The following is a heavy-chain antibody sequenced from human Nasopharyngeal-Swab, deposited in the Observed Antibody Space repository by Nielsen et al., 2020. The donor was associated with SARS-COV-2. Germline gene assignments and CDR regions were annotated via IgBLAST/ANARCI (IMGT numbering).Heavy chain of an antibody. Sequence: SETLSLTCAVYGGSFSGYYWSWIRQPPGKGLEWIGEINHSGSTNYNPSLKSRVTISVDTSKNQFSLKLSFVTAADTAVYYCARGGGAVADGFDYWGQGTLVTVSS. J-gene: IGHJ4*02. CDR3: ARGGGAVADGFDY. CDR1: GGSFSGYY. V-gene: IGHV4-34*01. D-gene: IGHD6-19*01. CDR2: INHSGST.